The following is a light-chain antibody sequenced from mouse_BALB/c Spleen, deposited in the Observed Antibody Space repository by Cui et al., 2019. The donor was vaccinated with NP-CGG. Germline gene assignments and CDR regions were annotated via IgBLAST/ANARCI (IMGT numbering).Light chain of an antibody. CDR3: ALWYTNHWV. Sequence: QAVVPQDSALTTSPGETVTLTCRSSTGAVTPSNYANWDQEKPDVLLPGLIGGTKNRVSGVPARFSGALIGDKAALTITGAQTEDEAIYFCALWYTNHWVFGGGTKLTVL. CDR1: TGAVTPSNY. CDR2: GTK. V-gene: IGLV1*01. J-gene: IGLJ1*01.